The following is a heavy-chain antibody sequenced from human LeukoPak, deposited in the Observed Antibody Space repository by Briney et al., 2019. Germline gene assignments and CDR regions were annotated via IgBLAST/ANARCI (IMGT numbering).Heavy chain of an antibody. CDR3: TRDHFDYSNSRGAFDI. CDR2: IRSKAYGGTT. D-gene: IGHD4-11*01. V-gene: IGHV3-49*04. Sequence: GRSLRLSCTASGFTFGDYAMSWVRQAPGKGLEWVGFIRSKAYGGTTEYAASVKGRFTISRDDSKSIAYLQMNGLKTEDTAVYYCTRDHFDYSNSRGAFDIWGQGTMVTVSS. J-gene: IGHJ3*02. CDR1: GFTFGDYA.